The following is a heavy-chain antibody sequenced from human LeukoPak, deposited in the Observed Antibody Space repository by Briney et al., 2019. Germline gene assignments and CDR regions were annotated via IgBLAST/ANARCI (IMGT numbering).Heavy chain of an antibody. CDR3: ARDGQGAGKTYDY. CDR2: INPNSGGT. CDR1: GYTFTGYY. J-gene: IGHJ4*02. V-gene: IGHV1-2*02. D-gene: IGHD6-13*01. Sequence: ASVKVSCKASGYTFTGYYMHWVRQAPGQGLEWMGYINPNSGGTKYAQKFQGRINMTRDTSISIAYMELSRLRSDDTAVYYCARDGQGAGKTYDYWGQGALVTVPS.